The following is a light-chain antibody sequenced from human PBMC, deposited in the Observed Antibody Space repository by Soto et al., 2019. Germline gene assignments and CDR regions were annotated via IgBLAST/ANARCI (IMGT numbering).Light chain of an antibody. CDR1: QTIANN. CDR2: GAS. CDR3: QQYHNWPPQYT. V-gene: IGKV3-15*01. Sequence: EIVMTQSPATLSVSPGERVTLSCRASQTIANNLAWYQQKPGQAPRLLIHGASSRASGVPDRFRGSGSGTDFTLTISSLQSEDSAVYYCQQYHNWPPQYTFSQGTKLQIK. J-gene: IGKJ2*01.